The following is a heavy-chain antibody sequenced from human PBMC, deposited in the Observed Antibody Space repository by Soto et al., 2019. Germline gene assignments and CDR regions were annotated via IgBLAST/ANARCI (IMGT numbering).Heavy chain of an antibody. CDR3: ARDLVPAAMPDYYYYGMDV. CDR1: GFTFSDYY. V-gene: IGHV3-11*01. D-gene: IGHD2-2*01. CDR2: ISSSGSTI. J-gene: IGHJ6*02. Sequence: PGGSLRLSCAASGFTFSDYYMSWIRQAPGKGLEWVSYISSSGSTIYYADPVKGRFTISRDNAKNSLYLQMNSLRAEDTAVYYCARDLVPAAMPDYYYYGMDVWGQGTTVTVSS.